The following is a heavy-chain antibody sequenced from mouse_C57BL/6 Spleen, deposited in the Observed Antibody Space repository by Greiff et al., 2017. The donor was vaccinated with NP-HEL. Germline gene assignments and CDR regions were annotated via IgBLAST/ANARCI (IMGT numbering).Heavy chain of an antibody. V-gene: IGHV5-17*01. CDR3: ARGIYYDYESFDY. Sequence: EVKVVESGGGLVKPGGSLKLSCAASGFTFSDYGMHWVRQAPEKGLEWVAYISSGSSTIYYADTVKGRFTISRDNAKNTLFLQMTSLRSEDTAMYYCARGIYYDYESFDYWGQGTTLTVSS. CDR2: ISSGSSTI. D-gene: IGHD2-4*01. J-gene: IGHJ2*01. CDR1: GFTFSDYG.